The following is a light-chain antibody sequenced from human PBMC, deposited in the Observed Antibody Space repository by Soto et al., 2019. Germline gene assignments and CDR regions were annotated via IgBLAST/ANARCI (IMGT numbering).Light chain of an antibody. CDR2: GVF. CDR1: QGIGDD. CDR3: LQHRSYPWT. V-gene: IGKV1-17*01. J-gene: IGKJ1*01. Sequence: DIQMTQSPSSLSASVGDRDTLTCRASQGIGDDLGWYQQQPGRAPKRLIYGVFNLQSGVPSRFSGSGSGTEFTLTISSLQPEDFATYYCLQHRSYPWTFGQGTKVEIK.